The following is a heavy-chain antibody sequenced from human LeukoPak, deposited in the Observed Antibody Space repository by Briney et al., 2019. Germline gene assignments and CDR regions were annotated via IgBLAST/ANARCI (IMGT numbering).Heavy chain of an antibody. CDR2: INHSGTT. D-gene: IGHD6-13*01. V-gene: IGHV4-34*01. Sequence: SEILSLTCAVYGGSFSGYYWSWIRLPPGKGLEWLGEINHSGTTNYNPSLKSRVTISVDTSKNQFSLKLSFVTAADTAVYYCASYSIAAAGTGYWGQGTLVTVSS. CDR1: GGSFSGYY. CDR3: ASYSIAAAGTGY. J-gene: IGHJ4*02.